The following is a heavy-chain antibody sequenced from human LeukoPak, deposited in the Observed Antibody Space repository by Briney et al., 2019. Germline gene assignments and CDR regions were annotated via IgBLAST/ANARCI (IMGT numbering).Heavy chain of an antibody. CDR3: SKHNDGKTRLRSDY. D-gene: IGHD5-12*01. CDR2: IRYDGSNK. J-gene: IGHJ4*02. Sequence: PGGSLRLSCAASGFTFSSYGMHWVRQAPGKGLEWVAFIRYDGSNKYYVDSVKGRFTISRDNPKNTLYLQMNSLRADVPAVFYFSKHNDGKTRLRSDYWGQGTLVTVSS. V-gene: IGHV3-30*02. CDR1: GFTFSSYG.